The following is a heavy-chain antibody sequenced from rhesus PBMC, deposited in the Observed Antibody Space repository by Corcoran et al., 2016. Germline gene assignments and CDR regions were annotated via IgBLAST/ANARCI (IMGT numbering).Heavy chain of an antibody. J-gene: IGHJ2*01. CDR3: ARDNFSGSWNWYFDL. CDR1: GGPTSDRHR. Sequence: QVQLQESGPGVVKPSETLSLTRAVSGGPTSDRHRWSWIRQPPGKRPAWIGYLYGSSTSTNYNPSLKSRVTISKDTSKNQFSLKLSSVTAADTAVYYCARDNFSGSWNWYFDLWGPGTPITISS. CDR2: LYGSSTST. V-gene: IGHV4S10*01. D-gene: IGHD6-25*01.